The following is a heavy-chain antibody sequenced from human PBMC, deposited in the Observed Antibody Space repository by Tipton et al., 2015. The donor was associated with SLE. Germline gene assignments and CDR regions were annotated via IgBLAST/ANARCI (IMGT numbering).Heavy chain of an antibody. CDR3: ARDELGLRTWNFDL. J-gene: IGHJ2*01. Sequence: QLVQSGGGLVKPGGSLRLSCAASEFTFSYYSMNLVRQAPGKGLEWVSSISSSSSHIYYADSVKGRFTITRDNAKSSLYLQLNSLRAEETAVYYCARDELGLRTWNFDLWGRGTLGTVSS. CDR2: ISSSSSHI. D-gene: IGHD3-16*01. V-gene: IGHV3-21*01. CDR1: EFTFSYYS.